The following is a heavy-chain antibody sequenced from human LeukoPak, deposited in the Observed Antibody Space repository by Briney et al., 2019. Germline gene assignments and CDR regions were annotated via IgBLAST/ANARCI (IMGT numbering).Heavy chain of an antibody. Sequence: SQTLSLTCTVSGGSISSGGYYWSWIRQHPGKGLEWIGYIYYSGSTYYNPSLKSRVTISVDTSKNQFSLKLSSVTAADTAVYYCARGLYYYDSSGYYAPIDYWGQGTLVTVSS. CDR3: ARGLYYYDSSGYYAPIDY. CDR2: IYYSGST. D-gene: IGHD3-22*01. J-gene: IGHJ4*02. CDR1: GGSISSGGYY. V-gene: IGHV4-31*03.